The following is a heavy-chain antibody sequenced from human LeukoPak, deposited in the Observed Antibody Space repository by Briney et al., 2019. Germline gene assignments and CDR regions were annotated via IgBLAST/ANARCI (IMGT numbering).Heavy chain of an antibody. CDR1: GYTFTSYY. J-gene: IGHJ6*02. CDR2: INPSDGST. Sequence: SVKVSCKASGYTFTSYYMHWVRQAPGQGLEWMGIINPSDGSTNYAQKFQGRVTMTRDTSTSTVYMELSSLKSEDTAVYYCARVPSSYYYGMDVWGQGTTVTVSS. V-gene: IGHV1-46*01. CDR3: ARVPSSYYYGMDV. D-gene: IGHD2-2*01.